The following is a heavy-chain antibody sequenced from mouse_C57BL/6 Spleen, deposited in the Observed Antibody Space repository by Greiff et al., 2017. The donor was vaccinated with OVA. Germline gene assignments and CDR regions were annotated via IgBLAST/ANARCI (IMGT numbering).Heavy chain of an antibody. V-gene: IGHV5-6*02. CDR3: ARRDLLLRDYAMDY. CDR2: ISSGGSYT. CDR1: GFTFSSYG. J-gene: IGHJ4*01. D-gene: IGHD1-1*01. Sequence: EVMLVESGGDLVKPGGSLKLSCAASGFTFSSYGMSWVRQTPDKRLEWVATISSGGSYTYYPDSVKGRFTISRDNAKNTLYLQMSSLKSEDTAMYYCARRDLLLRDYAMDYWGQGTSVTVSS.